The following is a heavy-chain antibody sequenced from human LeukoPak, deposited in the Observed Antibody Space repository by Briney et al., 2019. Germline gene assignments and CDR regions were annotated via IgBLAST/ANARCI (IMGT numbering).Heavy chain of an antibody. J-gene: IGHJ6*03. V-gene: IGHV3-48*01. D-gene: IGHD4-11*01. Sequence: PGGSLRLSCAASGFTFSSYSMNWVRQAPGKGLEWVSYISSSTSTIYYADSVKGRFTISRDNAKNSLYLQMNSLRAEDTAVYYCARGDYSDYESFYYFYYMDVWGKGTSVTVSS. CDR3: ARGDYSDYESFYYFYYMDV. CDR1: GFTFSSYS. CDR2: ISSSTSTI.